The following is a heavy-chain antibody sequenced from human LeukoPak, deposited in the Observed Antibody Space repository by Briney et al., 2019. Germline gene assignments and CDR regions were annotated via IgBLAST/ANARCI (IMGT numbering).Heavy chain of an antibody. D-gene: IGHD3-10*01. Sequence: GGSLRLSCAASGFTFSSYAMSWVRQAPGKGLEWVSGISGSGGSTYYADSVKGRYTISRDNSKNTLYLQMNSLRAEDTVVYYCAKRTLWFGEFYYFDYWGQGTLVTVSS. J-gene: IGHJ4*02. CDR1: GFTFSSYA. CDR2: ISGSGGST. CDR3: AKRTLWFGEFYYFDY. V-gene: IGHV3-23*01.